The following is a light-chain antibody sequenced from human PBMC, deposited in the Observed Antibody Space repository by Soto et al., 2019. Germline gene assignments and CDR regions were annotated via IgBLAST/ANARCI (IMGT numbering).Light chain of an antibody. CDR2: GVS. CDR1: QSVSRN. Sequence: EIVMTQSPATLSVSPGERVTLFCRASQSVSRNLAWHQQKPGQAPRLLIYGVSTRATGVPARFSGSGSGTEFTLTISSLQPEDSATYYCQQSYSTPTFGQGTKVDIK. CDR3: QQSYSTPT. J-gene: IGKJ1*01. V-gene: IGKV3-15*01.